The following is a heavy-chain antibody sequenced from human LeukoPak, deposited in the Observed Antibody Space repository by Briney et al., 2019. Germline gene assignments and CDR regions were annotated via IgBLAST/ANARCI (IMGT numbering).Heavy chain of an antibody. CDR3: AKDSIPATRPDAFDI. V-gene: IGHV1-24*01. J-gene: IGHJ3*02. CDR2: FDPEDGET. CDR1: GYTLTELS. Sequence: GASVKVSCKVSGYTLTELSMHWVRQAPGKGLEWMGGFDPEDGETIYAQKFQGRVTMTEDTSTDTAYMELSSLRSEDTAVYYCAKDSIPATRPDAFDIWGQGTMVTVSS.